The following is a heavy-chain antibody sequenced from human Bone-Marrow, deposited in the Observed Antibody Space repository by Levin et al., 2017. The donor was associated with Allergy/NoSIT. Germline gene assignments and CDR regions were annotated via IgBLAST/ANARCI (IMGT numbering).Heavy chain of an antibody. D-gene: IGHD5-18*01. V-gene: IGHV3-30-3*01. CDR1: GFTFSSYA. CDR3: ARAMARQLWFPYYHYYGMDV. Sequence: AGGSLRLSCAASGFTFSSYAMHWVRQAPGKGLEWVAVISYDGSSKYYADSVKGRFTVSRDNSKNTLYLQMNSLRAEDTAVYYCARAMARQLWFPYYHYYGMDVWGQGTTVTVSS. CDR2: ISYDGSSK. J-gene: IGHJ6*02.